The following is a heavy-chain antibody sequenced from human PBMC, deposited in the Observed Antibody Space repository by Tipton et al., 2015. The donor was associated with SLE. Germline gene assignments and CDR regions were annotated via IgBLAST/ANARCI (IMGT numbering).Heavy chain of an antibody. D-gene: IGHD2-21*02. Sequence: KPSETLSLSCAVYGGSVSGYFWSRIRQSPGKGLEWLGEINHGGGTNYNPSLKSRVTMFIDTSKNQFSLNLTSVTAADTAVYFCARAPYCGADCHPDGFDIWGQGTMVTVSS. J-gene: IGHJ3*02. V-gene: IGHV4-34*01. CDR1: GGSVSGYF. CDR2: INHGGGT. CDR3: ARAPYCGADCHPDGFDI.